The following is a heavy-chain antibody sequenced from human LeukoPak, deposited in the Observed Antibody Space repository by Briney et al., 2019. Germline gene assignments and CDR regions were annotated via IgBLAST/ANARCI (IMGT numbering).Heavy chain of an antibody. CDR2: ISSNGGST. D-gene: IGHD2-15*01. CDR1: GFTFSSYA. V-gene: IGHV3-64*01. CDR3: ARDYTSGYCSGGSCYLALYGMDV. Sequence: GGSLRLSCAASGFTFSSYAMHWVRQAPGKGLEYVSAISSNGGSTYYANSVKGRFTISRDNSKNTLYLQMGSLRAEDMAVYYCARDYTSGYCSGGSCYLALYGMDVWGQGTTVTVSS. J-gene: IGHJ6*02.